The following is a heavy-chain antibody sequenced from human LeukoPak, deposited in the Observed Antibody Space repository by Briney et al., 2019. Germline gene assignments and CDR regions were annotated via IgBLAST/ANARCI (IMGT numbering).Heavy chain of an antibody. CDR2: IKKTGSET. V-gene: IGHV3-7*03. Sequence: GGSLRLSCAASKFIFSNYWMSWVRQAPGKGLEWVAYIKKTGSETYYVDSVKGRFTITRDNARNSLFLQMNSLRAEDAAVYYCAKSFSTAIFDYWGQGNLVTVSS. CDR3: AKSFSTAIFDY. J-gene: IGHJ4*02. CDR1: KFIFSNYW. D-gene: IGHD5-18*01.